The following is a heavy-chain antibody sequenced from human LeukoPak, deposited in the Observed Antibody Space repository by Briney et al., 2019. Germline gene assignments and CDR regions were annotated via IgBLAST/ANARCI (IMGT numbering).Heavy chain of an antibody. D-gene: IGHD1-1*01. J-gene: IGHJ5*02. Sequence: SETLSLTCTVSGDSISSYYWSWIRQPPGKGLEWIGYIYYSGSTNYNPSLKSRVATSVDTSKNQFSLKLSSVTAADTAVYYCARHPSGTTGTTGWFDPWGQGTLVTVSS. CDR1: GDSISSYY. CDR2: IYYSGST. V-gene: IGHV4-59*08. CDR3: ARHPSGTTGTTGWFDP.